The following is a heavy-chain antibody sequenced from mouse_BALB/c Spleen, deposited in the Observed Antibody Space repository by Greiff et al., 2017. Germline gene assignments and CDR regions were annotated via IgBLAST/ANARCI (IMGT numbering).Heavy chain of an antibody. Sequence: EVKLMESGGGLVQPGGSRKLSCAASGFTFSSFGMHWVRQAPEKGLEWVAYISSGSSTIYYADTVKGRFTISRDNPKNTLFLQMTSLRSEDTAMYYCARSVGNYFDYWGQGTTLTVSS. J-gene: IGHJ2*01. CDR2: ISSGSSTI. D-gene: IGHD1-1*01. CDR1: GFTFSSFG. CDR3: ARSVGNYFDY. V-gene: IGHV5-17*02.